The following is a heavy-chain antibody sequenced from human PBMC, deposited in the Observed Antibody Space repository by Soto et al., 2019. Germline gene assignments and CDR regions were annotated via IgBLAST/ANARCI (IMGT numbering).Heavy chain of an antibody. CDR1: GGSISSYY. CDR2: IYYSGST. V-gene: IGHV4-59*01. D-gene: IGHD2-15*01. CDR3: ARDGGGSCFDY. Sequence: PSETLSLTCTVSGGSISSYYWSWIRQPPGKGLEWIGYIYYSGSTNYNPSLKSRVTISVDTSKNQFSLKLSSVTAADTAVYYCARDGGGSCFDYWGQGTLVTVSS. J-gene: IGHJ4*02.